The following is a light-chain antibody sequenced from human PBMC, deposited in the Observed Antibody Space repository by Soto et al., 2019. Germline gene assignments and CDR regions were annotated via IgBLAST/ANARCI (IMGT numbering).Light chain of an antibody. J-gene: IGLJ2*01. Sequence: QSALTQPPSASGSPGQSVTISCTGTSSDVGGYNYVSWYQQHPGKAPKLMIYEVSKRPSGVPDRVSGSKSGNTASLTVSGLQAEDEADYYCTSYGGSNNVLFGGGTKLTVL. V-gene: IGLV2-8*01. CDR3: TSYGGSNNVL. CDR2: EVS. CDR1: SSDVGGYNY.